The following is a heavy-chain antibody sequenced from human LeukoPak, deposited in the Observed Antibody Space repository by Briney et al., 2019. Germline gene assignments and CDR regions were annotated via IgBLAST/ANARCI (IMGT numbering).Heavy chain of an antibody. CDR1: GYTLTELS. V-gene: IGHV1-2*06. CDR3: ARVAAAGTNYFDY. Sequence: GASVKVSCKVSGYTLTELSMHWVRQAPGKGLEWMGRINPNSGGTNYAQKFQGRVTMTRDTSISTAYMELSRLRSDDTAVYYCARVAAAGTNYFDYWGQGTLVTVSS. D-gene: IGHD6-13*01. CDR2: INPNSGGT. J-gene: IGHJ4*02.